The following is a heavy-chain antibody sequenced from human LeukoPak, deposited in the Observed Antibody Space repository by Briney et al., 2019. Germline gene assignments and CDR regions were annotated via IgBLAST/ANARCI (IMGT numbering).Heavy chain of an antibody. Sequence: GGSLRLSCVASGFTFSSYGMHWVRQPPGKGLEWVAFIRYDGSNKYYADSVKGRFTISRGNSRDTLHLQMNSLRAEDTAVYYCAKDNYDYGDYDGGDYWGQGTLVTVSS. V-gene: IGHV3-30*02. CDR2: IRYDGSNK. D-gene: IGHD4-17*01. CDR1: GFTFSSYG. J-gene: IGHJ4*02. CDR3: AKDNYDYGDYDGGDY.